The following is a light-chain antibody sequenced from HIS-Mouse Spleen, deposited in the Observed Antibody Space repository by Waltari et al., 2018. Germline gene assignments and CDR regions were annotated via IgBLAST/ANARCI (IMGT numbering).Light chain of an antibody. CDR1: SSNIGSNY. CDR3: AAWDDSLSGPV. CDR2: RNN. Sequence: QSVLTQPPSASGTPGQRVTIPCSGSSSNIGSNYVYWYQQLPGTAPKLLIYRNNPRPSGVPDRFSGSKSGTSASRAISGLRSEDEADYYCAAWDDSLSGPVFGGGTKLTVL. V-gene: IGLV1-47*01. J-gene: IGLJ3*02.